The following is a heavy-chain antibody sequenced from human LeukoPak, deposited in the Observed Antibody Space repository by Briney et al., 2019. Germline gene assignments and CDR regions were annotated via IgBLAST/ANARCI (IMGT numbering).Heavy chain of an antibody. Sequence: SVKVSCKASGGTFSSYAISWVRQAPGQGLEWMGRIIPIFGTANYAQKFQGRVTITTDESTSTAFMELSSLRSEDTAVYYCARERDYYYYMDVWGKGTTVTVSS. CDR3: ARERDYYYYMDV. J-gene: IGHJ6*03. CDR1: GGTFSSYA. V-gene: IGHV1-69*05. CDR2: IIPIFGTA.